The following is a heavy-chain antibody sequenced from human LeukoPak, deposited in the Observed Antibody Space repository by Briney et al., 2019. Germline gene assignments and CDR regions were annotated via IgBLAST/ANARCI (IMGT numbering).Heavy chain of an antibody. J-gene: IGHJ4*02. V-gene: IGHV4-31*03. CDR3: ARSPPPPYYDILTGYSQPPYFDY. Sequence: SQTLSLTCTVSGGSISSGGYYWSWIRQHPGKGLEWIGYIYYSGSTYYNPSLKSRVTISVDTSKNQFSLKLSSVTAADTAVYYCARSPPPPYYDILTGYSQPPYFDYWGQGTLVTVSS. CDR1: GGSISSGGYY. CDR2: IYYSGST. D-gene: IGHD3-9*01.